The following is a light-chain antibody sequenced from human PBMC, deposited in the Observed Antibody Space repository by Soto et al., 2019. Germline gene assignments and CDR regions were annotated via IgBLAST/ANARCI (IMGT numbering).Light chain of an antibody. Sequence: ESVLSKFPTTLSFSPRTSATLSCRASETVRTSFLGWYQQRPGQPPRLLIYGDSNRAAGIPDRFRGGGSGTDFTLTIRGVEPEDFAVYYCQQYGSAPLTFGGGTKVDIK. CDR1: ETVRTSF. CDR3: QQYGSAPLT. V-gene: IGKV3-20*01. J-gene: IGKJ4*01. CDR2: GDS.